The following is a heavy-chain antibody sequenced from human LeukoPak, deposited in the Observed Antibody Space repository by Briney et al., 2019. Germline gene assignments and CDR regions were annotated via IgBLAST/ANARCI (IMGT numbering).Heavy chain of an antibody. CDR2: MNPSGST. CDR1: GGSFSGYY. Sequence: SETLSLTCAVYGGSFSGYYWTWIRHTPEKGLEWIGEMNPSGSTNYNPSLKSRVTISVDTSKNHSSLKLSSVTAAETAGYYCARGRQDVTMIVVVMTAISYYLDVWGKGTTVTVS. J-gene: IGHJ6*03. CDR3: ARGRQDVTMIVVVMTAISYYLDV. D-gene: IGHD3-22*01. V-gene: IGHV4-34*01.